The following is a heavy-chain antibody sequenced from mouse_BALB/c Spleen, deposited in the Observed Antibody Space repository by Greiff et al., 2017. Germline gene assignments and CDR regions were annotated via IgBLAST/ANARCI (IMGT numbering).Heavy chain of an antibody. CDR3: ARSYGNYGDYAMDD. CDR1: GFNIKDTY. J-gene: IGHJ4*01. D-gene: IGHD2-1*01. Sequence: EVQLQQSGAELVKPGASVKLSCTASGFNIKDTYMHWVKQRPEQGLEWIGRIDPANGNTKYDPKFQGKATITADTSSNTAYLQLSSLTSEDTAVYYCARSYGNYGDYAMDDWGQGTSVTVSA. V-gene: IGHV14-3*02. CDR2: IDPANGNT.